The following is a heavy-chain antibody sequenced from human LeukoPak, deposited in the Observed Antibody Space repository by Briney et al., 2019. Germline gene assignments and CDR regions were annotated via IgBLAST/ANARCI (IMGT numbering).Heavy chain of an antibody. D-gene: IGHD1-26*01. CDR2: ISYDGSNK. V-gene: IGHV3-30*18. Sequence: SCKASGYTFTGYYMHWVRQAPGKGLEWVAVISYDGSNKYYADSVKGRFTISRDNSKNTLYLQMNSLRAEDTAVYYCAKDTPGPIGIVGAMDAFDIWGQGTMVTVSS. CDR3: AKDTPGPIGIVGAMDAFDI. J-gene: IGHJ3*02. CDR1: GYTFTGYY.